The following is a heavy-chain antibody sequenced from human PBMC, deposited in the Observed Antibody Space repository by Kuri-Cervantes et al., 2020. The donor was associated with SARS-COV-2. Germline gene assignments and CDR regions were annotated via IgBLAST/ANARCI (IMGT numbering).Heavy chain of an antibody. CDR3: ARDRPTRVVLGNDFDI. V-gene: IGHV3-21*01. D-gene: IGHD2-2*01. Sequence: WGSLRLSCAASGFTFSNDWMSWVRQAPGKGLEWVSSISSSSSYIYYADSVKGRFTISRDNAKNSLYLQMNSLRAEDTAVYYCARDRPTRVVLGNDFDIWGQGTMVTVSS. J-gene: IGHJ3*02. CDR2: ISSSSSYI. CDR1: GFTFSNDW.